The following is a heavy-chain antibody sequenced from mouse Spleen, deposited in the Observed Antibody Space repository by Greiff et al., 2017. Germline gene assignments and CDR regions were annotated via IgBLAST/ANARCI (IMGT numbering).Heavy chain of an antibody. Sequence: VQGVESGPELVKPGASVKISCKASGYAFSSSWMNWVKQRPGKGLEWIGRIYPGDGDTNYNGKFKGKATLTADKSSSTAYMQLSSLTSEDSAVYFCASNALPQFAYWGQGTLVTVSA. CDR3: ASNALPQFAY. J-gene: IGHJ3*01. V-gene: IGHV1-82*01. CDR1: GYAFSSSW. CDR2: IYPGDGDT.